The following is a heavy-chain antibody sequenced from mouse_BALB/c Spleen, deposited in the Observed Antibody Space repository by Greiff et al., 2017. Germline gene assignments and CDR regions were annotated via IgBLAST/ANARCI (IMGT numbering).Heavy chain of an antibody. CDR2: IWGDGST. CDR3: ARGGDGYYRIYWYFDV. Sequence: QVQLQQSGPGLVAPSQSLSITCTVSGFSLTGYGVNWVRQPPGKGLEWLGMIWGDGSTDYNSALKSRLSISKDNSKSQVFLKMNSLQTDDTARYYCARGGDGYYRIYWYFDVWGAGTTVTVSS. CDR1: GFSLTGYG. D-gene: IGHD2-3*01. J-gene: IGHJ1*01. V-gene: IGHV2-6-7*01.